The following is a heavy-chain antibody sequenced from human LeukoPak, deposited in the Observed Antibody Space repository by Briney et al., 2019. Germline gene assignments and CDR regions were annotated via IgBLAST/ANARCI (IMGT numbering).Heavy chain of an antibody. CDR3: ARDWASRYYYYMDV. Sequence: SETLSLTCTVSGGSISSSSYYWGWIRQPPGKGLEWIGSIYYSGSTYYNPSLKSRVTISVDSSKNQFSLKLSSVTAADTAVYYCARDWASRYYYYMDVWGKGTTVTVSS. V-gene: IGHV4-39*07. J-gene: IGHJ6*03. CDR2: IYYSGST. CDR1: GGSISSSSYY. D-gene: IGHD3-16*01.